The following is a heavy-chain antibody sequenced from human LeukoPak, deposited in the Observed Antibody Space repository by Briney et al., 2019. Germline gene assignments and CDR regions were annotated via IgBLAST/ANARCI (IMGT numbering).Heavy chain of an antibody. CDR2: INPSGGST. Sequence: GASVKVSCKASGYTFTSYYLHWVRQAPGQGLEWMGIINPSGGSTNYAQKFQGRVTMTRDMSTSTVYMDLSSLRSEDTAVYYCARDFRADAAIDYWGQGTLVTVSS. V-gene: IGHV1-46*01. CDR1: GYTFTSYY. J-gene: IGHJ4*02. CDR3: ARDFRADAAIDY. D-gene: IGHD5-18*01.